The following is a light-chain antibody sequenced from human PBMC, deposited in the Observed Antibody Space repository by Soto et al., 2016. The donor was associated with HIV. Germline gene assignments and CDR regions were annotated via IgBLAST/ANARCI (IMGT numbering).Light chain of an antibody. V-gene: IGKV1-9*01. J-gene: IGKJ1*01. CDR2: AAS. CDR1: QGVSSY. CDR3: QHLNSFLPWT. Sequence: DIQMTQSPSTLSASVGDRVTITCRASQGVSSYLAWYQQKPGKAPELLIYAASTLQSGVPSRFSGSGSGTEFTLTISSLQPEDFAIYYCQHLNSFLPWTFGQGTKVEIK.